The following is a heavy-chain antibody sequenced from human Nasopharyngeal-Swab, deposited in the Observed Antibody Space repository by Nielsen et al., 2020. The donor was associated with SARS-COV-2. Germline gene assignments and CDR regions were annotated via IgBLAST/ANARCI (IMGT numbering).Heavy chain of an antibody. CDR1: GSTFSSYA. Sequence: GESLKISCAASGSTFSSYAMHWVRQAPGKGLEWVAVISYDGSNKYYADSVKGRFTISRDNSKNTLYLQMNSLRAEDTAVYYCARALLPYYGMDVWGQGTTVTVSS. J-gene: IGHJ6*02. CDR2: ISYDGSNK. V-gene: IGHV3-30-3*01. CDR3: ARALLPYYGMDV.